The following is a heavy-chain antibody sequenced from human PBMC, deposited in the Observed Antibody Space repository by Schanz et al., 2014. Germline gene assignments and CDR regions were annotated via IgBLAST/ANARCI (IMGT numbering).Heavy chain of an antibody. CDR1: GFTFSSYD. CDR3: AKDLGVDCGDGCFNWYFDL. V-gene: IGHV3-33*06. J-gene: IGHJ2*01. Sequence: VQLVESGGGVVQPGRSLRLSCVASGFTFSSYDVFWVRQAPGKGLEWVAILWHDGSKKYYADSVKGRFTVSRDNSKNTLYLQLNSLRAEDTAVYFCAKDLGVDCGDGCFNWYFDLWGRGTLVTVSS. CDR2: LWHDGSKK. D-gene: IGHD2-21*02.